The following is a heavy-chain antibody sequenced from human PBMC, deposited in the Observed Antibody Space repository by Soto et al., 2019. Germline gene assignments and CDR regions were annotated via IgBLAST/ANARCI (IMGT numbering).Heavy chain of an antibody. CDR2: IYYSGST. D-gene: IGHD6-13*01. CDR3: ARSQHIAAAGQFDY. J-gene: IGHJ4*02. V-gene: IGHV4-30-4*01. Sequence: SETLSLTCTVSGGSISSGDYYWGWIRQPPGKGLEWIGYIYYSGSTHYNPSLKSRVTISVDTSKNQFSLKLSSVTAADTAVYYCARSQHIAAAGQFDYWGQGTLVTVSS. CDR1: GGSISSGDYY.